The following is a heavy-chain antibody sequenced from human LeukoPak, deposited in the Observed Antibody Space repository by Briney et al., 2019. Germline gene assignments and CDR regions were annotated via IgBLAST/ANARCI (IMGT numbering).Heavy chain of an antibody. V-gene: IGHV4-59*01. CDR1: GGSISSYY. J-gene: IGHJ3*02. Sequence: SETLSLTCTVSGGSISSYYWSWIRQPPGKGLEWMGDIYYSGSTNYNPSLKSRVTISVDTSKNQFSLKLSSVTAADTAVYYCARVKVIDAFDIWGQGTMVTVSS. D-gene: IGHD3-22*01. CDR2: IYYSGST. CDR3: ARVKVIDAFDI.